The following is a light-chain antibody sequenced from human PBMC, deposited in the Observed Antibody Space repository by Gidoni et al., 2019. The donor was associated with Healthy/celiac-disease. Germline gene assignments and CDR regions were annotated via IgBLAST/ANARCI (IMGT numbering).Light chain of an antibody. J-gene: IGLJ2*01. CDR1: SSDVGGYNY. CDR2: DVS. CDR3: SSYTSSSTI. V-gene: IGLV2-14*03. Sequence: SPGQSITISCTGTSSDVGGYNYVSWYQQHPGKAPKLMIYDVSNRPSGVSNRFSGSKSGNTASLTISGRQAEDEADYYCSSYTSSSTIFGGGTKLXV.